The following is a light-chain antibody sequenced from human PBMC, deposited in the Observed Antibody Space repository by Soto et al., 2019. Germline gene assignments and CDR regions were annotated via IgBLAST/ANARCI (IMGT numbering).Light chain of an antibody. CDR2: DVT. J-gene: IGLJ1*01. Sequence: QSALTQPHSVSGSPGQSVTISCTGTSSDVGGYNYVSWYQQHPGKAPKLILFDVKDVTQRPSGVPHRFSGSKSGNTASLTISGLEGEDEADYYCCSFAGSDTFVFGTGTKLTVL. CDR3: CSFAGSDTFV. CDR1: SSDVGGYNY. V-gene: IGLV2-11*01.